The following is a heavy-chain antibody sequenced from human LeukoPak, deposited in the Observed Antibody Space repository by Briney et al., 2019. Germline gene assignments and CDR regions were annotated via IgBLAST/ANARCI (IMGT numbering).Heavy chain of an antibody. D-gene: IGHD2-15*01. V-gene: IGHV4-34*01. CDR2: INHSGST. J-gene: IGHJ6*02. CDR1: GGSFSGYY. CDR3: ARGRRVVVAVAAAPRYYYYGMDV. Sequence: SETLSLTCAVYGGSFSGYYWSWIRQPPGKGLEWIGEINHSGSTNYNPSLKSRVTISVDTSKNQFSLKLSSVTAADTAVYYCARGRRVVVAVAAAPRYYYYGMDVWGQGTTVTVSS.